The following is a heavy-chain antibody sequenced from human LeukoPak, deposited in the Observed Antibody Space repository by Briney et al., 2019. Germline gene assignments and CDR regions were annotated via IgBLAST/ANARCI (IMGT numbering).Heavy chain of an antibody. CDR1: GGSISSYY. J-gene: IGHJ2*01. D-gene: IGHD6-19*01. CDR2: IYTSGST. CDR3: ARDRSSGLNYYFDL. V-gene: IGHV4-4*07. Sequence: SETLSLTCTVSGGSISSYYWSWIRQPAGKGLEWIGRIYTSGSTNYNPSLKSRVTMSVDTSKNQFSLKLSSVTAADTAVYYCARDRSSGLNYYFDLWGRGTLVTVSS.